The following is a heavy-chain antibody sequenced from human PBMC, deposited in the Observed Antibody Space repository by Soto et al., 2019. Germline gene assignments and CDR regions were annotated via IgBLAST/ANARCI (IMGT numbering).Heavy chain of an antibody. CDR3: ARDHRYNWNDEGWFDP. D-gene: IGHD1-20*01. CDR2: LNPNSGNT. Sequence: ASVKVSCKASGYMFSTYDINWVRQAPGQGLEWMGWLNPNSGNTGYAQKFQGRVTMTRNTSINTAYMELSSLGSDDTAVYYCARDHRYNWNDEGWFDPWGQGTLVTVSS. V-gene: IGHV1-8*01. CDR1: GYMFSTYD. J-gene: IGHJ5*02.